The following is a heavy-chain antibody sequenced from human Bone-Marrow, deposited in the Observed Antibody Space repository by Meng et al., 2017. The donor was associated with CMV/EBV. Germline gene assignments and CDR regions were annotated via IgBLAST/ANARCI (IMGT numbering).Heavy chain of an antibody. V-gene: IGHV3-20*04. D-gene: IGHD6-19*01. CDR1: GFTFDDYG. CDR3: ARGFGSLRFDP. CDR2: INWNGGST. J-gene: IGHJ5*02. Sequence: GESLKISCAASGFTFDDYGMSWVRQAPGKGLEWVSGINWNGGSTGYADSVKGRFTISRDNAKNSLYLQMNSLRAEDTALYYCARGFGSLRFDPWGQGTLVTVSS.